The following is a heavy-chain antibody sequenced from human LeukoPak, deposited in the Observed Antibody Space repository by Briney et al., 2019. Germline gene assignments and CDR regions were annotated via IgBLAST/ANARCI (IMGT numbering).Heavy chain of an antibody. V-gene: IGHV4-59*01. CDR2: IYYSGST. CDR1: GFTFSSYA. D-gene: IGHD3-22*01. CDR3: ARGGLENGYHSNDGFDI. J-gene: IGHJ3*02. Sequence: GSLRLSCAASGFTFSSYAMSWIRHPPGKGLEWIGYIYYSGSTKYNPSLKSRVTMSVDTSRNQFSLKLSSVTAADTAVYYCARGGLENGYHSNDGFDIWGQGTMVTVSS.